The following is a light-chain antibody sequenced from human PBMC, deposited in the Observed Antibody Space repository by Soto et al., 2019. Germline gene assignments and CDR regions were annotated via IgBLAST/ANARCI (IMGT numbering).Light chain of an antibody. CDR2: QVT. CDR1: INDVGGYNY. Sequence: QSALTQPPSATRSPGQSLTIPRARNINDVGGYNYVSWYQQHPGKVPQLMIYQVTKRPSGVPDRFSASKSDTTASLTISGLQAVVVGDYCCMSYVGGNRFGFGTGTGVTVL. CDR3: MSYVGGNRFG. J-gene: IGLJ1*01. V-gene: IGLV2-8*01.